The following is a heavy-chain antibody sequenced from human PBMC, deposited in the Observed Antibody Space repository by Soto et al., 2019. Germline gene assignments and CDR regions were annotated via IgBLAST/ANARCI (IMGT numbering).Heavy chain of an antibody. CDR3: ASPLPYSYGYYYFYYYGMDV. CDR1: GYTFTGYY. D-gene: IGHD5-18*01. V-gene: IGHV1-2*02. Sequence: ASVKVSCKASGYTFTGYYMHGVRQAPGQGLEWMGWINPNSGGTNYAQKFQGRVTMTRDTSISTAYMELSRLRAEDTGVYYCASPLPYSYGYYYFYYYGMDVWGQGTTVTVSS. CDR2: INPNSGGT. J-gene: IGHJ6*02.